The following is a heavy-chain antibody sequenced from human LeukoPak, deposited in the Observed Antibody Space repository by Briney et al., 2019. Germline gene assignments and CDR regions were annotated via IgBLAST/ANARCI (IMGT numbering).Heavy chain of an antibody. Sequence: ASVKVSCKASGYTFTSYGISLVRQAPGQGLEWMGWISAYNGNTNYAQKLQGRVTMTTDTSTSTAYMELRSLRSDDTAVYYCAREVFSGSYYGIWGQGTMVTVSS. CDR1: GYTFTSYG. D-gene: IGHD1-26*01. CDR2: ISAYNGNT. J-gene: IGHJ3*02. V-gene: IGHV1-18*01. CDR3: AREVFSGSYYGI.